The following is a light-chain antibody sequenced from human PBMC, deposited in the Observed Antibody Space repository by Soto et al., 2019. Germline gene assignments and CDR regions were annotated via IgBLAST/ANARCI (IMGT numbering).Light chain of an antibody. Sequence: APRLLIYGASSRATGIPDRFSGSGSGTDFTLTISRLEPEDFAVYYCQQFAISPPDDSVWTFGQGTKVDIK. V-gene: IGKV3-20*01. CDR2: GAS. CDR3: QQFAISPPDDSVWT. J-gene: IGKJ1*01.